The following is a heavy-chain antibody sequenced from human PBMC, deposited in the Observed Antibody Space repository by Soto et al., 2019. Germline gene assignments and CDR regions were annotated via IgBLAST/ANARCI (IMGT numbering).Heavy chain of an antibody. Sequence: PSETLSLTCAVSGGSISSSNWWSWVRQPPGKGLEWIGEIYHSGSTNYNPSLKSRVTISVDKSKNQFSLKLSSVTAADTAVYYCARRVRYYDILTGYSNWFDPWGQGTLVTVSS. V-gene: IGHV4-4*02. CDR1: GGSISSSNW. D-gene: IGHD3-9*01. J-gene: IGHJ5*02. CDR2: IYHSGST. CDR3: ARRVRYYDILTGYSNWFDP.